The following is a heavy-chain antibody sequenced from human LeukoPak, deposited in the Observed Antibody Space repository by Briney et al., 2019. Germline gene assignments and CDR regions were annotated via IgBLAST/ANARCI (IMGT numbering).Heavy chain of an antibody. J-gene: IGHJ4*02. CDR2: IYHSGST. CDR3: ARGRGYYDSSGYTDY. CDR1: GGSISSGGYY. D-gene: IGHD3-22*01. Sequence: PSQTLSLTCTVSGGSISSGGYYWSWIRQPPGKGLEWIGYIYHSGSTYYNPSLKSRVTISVDRSKNQFSLKLSSVTAADTAVYYCARGRGYYDSSGYTDYWGQGTLVTVSS. V-gene: IGHV4-30-2*01.